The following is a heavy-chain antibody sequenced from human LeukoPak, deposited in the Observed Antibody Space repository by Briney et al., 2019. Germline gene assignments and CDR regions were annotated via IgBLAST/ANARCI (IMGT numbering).Heavy chain of an antibody. V-gene: IGHV1-69*05. CDR3: AREASQNDYGPYYYYYMDV. D-gene: IGHD4-17*01. J-gene: IGHJ6*03. Sequence: ASVKVSCKASGGTFSSYAISWVRQAPGHGLEWMGGIIPIFGTANYAQKFQGRVTITTDESTSTAYMEPSSLRSEDTAVYYCAREASQNDYGPYYYYYMDVWGKGTTVTVSS. CDR2: IIPIFGTA. CDR1: GGTFSSYA.